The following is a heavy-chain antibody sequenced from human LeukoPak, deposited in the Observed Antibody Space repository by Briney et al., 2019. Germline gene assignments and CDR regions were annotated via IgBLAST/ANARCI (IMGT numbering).Heavy chain of an antibody. V-gene: IGHV4-4*07. CDR3: ARAGYYDSNRAFDI. CDR1: GGSISSYH. Sequence: PSQTLSLTCAVSGGSISSYHWSWIRQPAGKGLEWIGRIYTSGSTNYNPSLKSRVTMSVDTSKNQFSLKLSSVTAADTAVYYCARAGYYDSNRAFDIWGQGTMVTVSS. CDR2: IYTSGST. J-gene: IGHJ3*02. D-gene: IGHD3-22*01.